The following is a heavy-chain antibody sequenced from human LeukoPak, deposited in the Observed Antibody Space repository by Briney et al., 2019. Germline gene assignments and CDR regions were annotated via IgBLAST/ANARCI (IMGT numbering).Heavy chain of an antibody. CDR2: IRYDGSNK. Sequence: PGGSLRLSCAASGFTFTDYYMSWIRQAPGKGLEWVAFIRYDGSNKYYADSVKGQFTISRDNSKNTLYLQMNSLRAEDTAVYYCARYRPVAARGIQKGYYYYYMDVWGKGTTVTVSS. CDR1: GFTFTDYY. J-gene: IGHJ6*03. D-gene: IGHD6-6*01. V-gene: IGHV3-30*02. CDR3: ARYRPVAARGIQKGYYYYYMDV.